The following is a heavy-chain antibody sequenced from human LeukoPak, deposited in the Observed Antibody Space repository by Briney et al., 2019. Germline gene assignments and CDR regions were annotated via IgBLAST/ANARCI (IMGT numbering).Heavy chain of an antibody. V-gene: IGHV3-21*01. CDR3: ARDEHSSGYHYDPEYFQH. Sequence: GGSLRLSCTASGFTFSSYSMNWVRQAPGKGLEWVSSISSSSYIYYADSVKGRFTISRDNAKNSMYLQMNGLRAEDTAVYYCARDEHSSGYHYDPEYFQHWGQGTLVTVSS. CDR2: ISSSSYI. J-gene: IGHJ1*01. D-gene: IGHD3-22*01. CDR1: GFTFSSYS.